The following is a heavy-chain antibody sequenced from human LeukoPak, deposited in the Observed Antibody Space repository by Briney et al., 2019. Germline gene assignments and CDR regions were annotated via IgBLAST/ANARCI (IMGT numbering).Heavy chain of an antibody. V-gene: IGHV3-30*02. J-gene: IGHJ6*02. CDR1: GFTFSRSG. CDR2: IWYDGSNK. CDR3: AKDLGLRAYHYYGMDV. D-gene: IGHD3-10*01. Sequence: PGGSLRLSCVASGFTFSRSGMHWVRQAPGKGLEWVAVIWYDGSNKYYADSAKGRFTISRDNSKNTLYLQMNSLRAEDTAVYYCAKDLGLRAYHYYGMDVWGQGTTVTVSS.